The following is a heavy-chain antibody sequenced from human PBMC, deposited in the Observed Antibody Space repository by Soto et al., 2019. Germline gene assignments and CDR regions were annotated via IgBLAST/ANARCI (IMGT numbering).Heavy chain of an antibody. CDR3: ATESPYYYDSSGTPEYFSY. CDR1: GYTLTELS. D-gene: IGHD3-22*01. J-gene: IGHJ4*02. Sequence: ASVKVSCKVSGYTLTELSMHWVRQAPGKGLEWMGGFDPEDGETIYAQKFQGRVTMTEDTSTDTAYMELSSLRSEDAAVYYCATESPYYYDSSGTPEYFSYWGQGTLVTVSS. V-gene: IGHV1-24*01. CDR2: FDPEDGET.